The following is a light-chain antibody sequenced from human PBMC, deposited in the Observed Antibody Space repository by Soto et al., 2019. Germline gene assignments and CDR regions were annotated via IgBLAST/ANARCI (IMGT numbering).Light chain of an antibody. CDR1: QTISSW. V-gene: IGKV1-5*03. CDR3: QHYNSYSEA. J-gene: IGKJ1*01. Sequence: DIPMTPIPSTPAGSVGDSDTHTFRASQTISSWLAWYQQKPGKAPKLLIYKASTLKSGVPSRFSGSGSGTEFTLTISSLQPDDFATYYCQHYNSYSEAFGQGTKVDIK. CDR2: KAS.